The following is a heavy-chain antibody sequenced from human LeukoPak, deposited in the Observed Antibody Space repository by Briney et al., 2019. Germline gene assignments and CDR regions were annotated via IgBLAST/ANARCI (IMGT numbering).Heavy chain of an antibody. Sequence: PGESLRLSCAAPGFTFSNYAMHWVRQAPGKGLEYVSGSRSNGGRKKYAESVKGRFTIARDNSKTTLYLQMTSLRAEGTAVYYCVKDVDIVATYADYRGQGALVTVSS. V-gene: IGHV3-64D*06. CDR2: SRSNGGRK. CDR1: GFTFSNYA. CDR3: VKDVDIVATYADY. D-gene: IGHD5-12*01. J-gene: IGHJ4*02.